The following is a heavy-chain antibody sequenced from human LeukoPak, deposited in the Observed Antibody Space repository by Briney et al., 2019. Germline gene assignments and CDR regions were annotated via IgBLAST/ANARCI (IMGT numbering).Heavy chain of an antibody. Sequence: SQTLSLTCAISGDSVSSNSAAWNWIRQSPSRGLEWLGRTYYRSKWYNDYAVSVKSRITINPDTSKNQFSLQLNSVTPEDTAVYYCARVNTVTLALPANWFDPWGQGTLVTVSS. V-gene: IGHV6-1*01. CDR1: GDSVSSNSAA. D-gene: IGHD4-17*01. J-gene: IGHJ5*02. CDR3: ARVNTVTLALPANWFDP. CDR2: TYYRSKWYN.